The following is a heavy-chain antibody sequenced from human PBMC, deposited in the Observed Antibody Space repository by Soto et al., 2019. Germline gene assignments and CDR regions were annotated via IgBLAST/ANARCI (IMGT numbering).Heavy chain of an antibody. Sequence: ASVKVSCKASGYTFTSYDINWVRQATGQGLEWMGWMNPNSGNTGYAQKFQGRVTMTRNTSISTAYMELSSLRSEDTAVYYCARGYYGSASPDYWGQGTLVTVSS. D-gene: IGHD3-10*01. V-gene: IGHV1-8*01. CDR2: MNPNSGNT. J-gene: IGHJ4*02. CDR3: ARGYYGSASPDY. CDR1: GYTFTSYD.